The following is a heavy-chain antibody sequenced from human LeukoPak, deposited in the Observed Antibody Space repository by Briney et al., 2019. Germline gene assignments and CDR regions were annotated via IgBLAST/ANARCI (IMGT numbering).Heavy chain of an antibody. V-gene: IGHV3-23*01. CDR2: ISGSGGST. J-gene: IGHJ4*02. CDR1: GFTFSSYA. Sequence: GGSLRLSCAASGFTFSSYAMSWVRQAPGKGLEWVSAISGSGGSTYYADSVKGGFTISRDNSKNTLYLQMNSLRAEDTAVYYCAKGDYYDSSGYYYDYWGQGTLVTVSS. D-gene: IGHD3-22*01. CDR3: AKGDYYDSSGYYYDY.